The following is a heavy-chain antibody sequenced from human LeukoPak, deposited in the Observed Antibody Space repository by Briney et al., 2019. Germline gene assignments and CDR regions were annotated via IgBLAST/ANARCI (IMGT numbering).Heavy chain of an antibody. D-gene: IGHD2-15*01. CDR2: INPNSGGT. CDR1: GYTFTGYY. V-gene: IGHV1-2*02. J-gene: IGHJ5*02. Sequence: GASVKVSCKASGYTFTGYYMHWVRQAPGQGLEWMGWINPNSGGTNYAQKFQGRVTMTRNTSISTAYMELSSLRSEDTAVYYCARGGIVVVVAATLGFDPWGQGTLVTVSS. CDR3: ARGGIVVVVAATLGFDP.